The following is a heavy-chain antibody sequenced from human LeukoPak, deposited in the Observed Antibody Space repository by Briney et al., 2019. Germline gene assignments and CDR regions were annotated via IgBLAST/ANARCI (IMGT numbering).Heavy chain of an antibody. CDR3: TRGSLTTVTDFDY. J-gene: IGHJ4*02. V-gene: IGHV3-49*04. CDR2: IRSKTYGGTT. D-gene: IGHD4-17*01. CDR1: GXTFGDYA. Sequence: GGSLRLSCTASGXTFGDYAMSWVRQAPGKGLEWVSFIRSKTYGGTTEYAASVKGRFTISRDDSKSIAYLQMNSLKTEDTAVYYCTRGSLTTVTDFDYWGQGTLVTVSS.